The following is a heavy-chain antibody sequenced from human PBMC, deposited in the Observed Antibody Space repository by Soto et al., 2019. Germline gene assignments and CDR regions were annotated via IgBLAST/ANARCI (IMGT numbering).Heavy chain of an antibody. J-gene: IGHJ4*02. CDR1: GGSFSGYY. D-gene: IGHD1-26*01. CDR3: ARYYSGSLYFDY. V-gene: IGHV4-34*01. CDR2: INHSGST. Sequence: PSETLSLTCAVYGGSFSGYYWSWIHQPPGKGLEWIGEINHSGSTNYNPSLKSRVTISVDTSKNQFSLKLSSVTAADTAVYYCARYYSGSLYFDYWGQGTLVTVSS.